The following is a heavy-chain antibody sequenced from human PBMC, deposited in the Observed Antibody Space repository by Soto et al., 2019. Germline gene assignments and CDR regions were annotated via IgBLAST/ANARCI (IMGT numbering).Heavy chain of an antibody. D-gene: IGHD3-16*01. CDR1: GFTFSHYW. V-gene: IGHV3-7*01. CDR2: MKEDGSEK. J-gene: IGHJ4*02. CDR3: ARGGSESDY. Sequence: EVQLVESGGGLVQPGGSLRLSCAASGFTFSHYWMTWVRQAPGKGLEWVANMKEDGSEKNYVDSVKGRFTISRDNAKNSLYLQMNSLRAEATAMYYCARGGSESDYWGQGTLVTVSS.